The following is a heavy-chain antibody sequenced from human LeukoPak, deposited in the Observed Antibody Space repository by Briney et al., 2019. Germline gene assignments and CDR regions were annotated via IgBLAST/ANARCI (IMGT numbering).Heavy chain of an antibody. Sequence: GGSLTLSCAASGFTFSDHYMDWVRQAPGKGLEWVGRAKNKADSYTIEYAASVRGRFTISRDDSKNSLYLQMNSLKTEDTAVYYCVKDSSFWTFDYWGQGTLVTVSS. V-gene: IGHV3-72*01. CDR2: AKNKADSYTI. J-gene: IGHJ4*02. CDR3: VKDSSFWTFDY. CDR1: GFTFSDHY. D-gene: IGHD6-6*01.